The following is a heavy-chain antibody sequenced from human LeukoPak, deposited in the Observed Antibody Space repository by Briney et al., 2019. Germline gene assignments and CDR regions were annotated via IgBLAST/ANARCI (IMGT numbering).Heavy chain of an antibody. J-gene: IGHJ6*02. D-gene: IGHD4-23*01. Sequence: GGSRRLSCAASGFTYSNYAMSWVRQAPGKGLEWVAVIWYDGSNKYYADSVKGRFTISRDNSKNTLYLQMNSLRAEDTAVYYCARADCGGTPYDYGMDVWGQGTTVTLSS. CDR1: GFTYSNYA. CDR2: IWYDGSNK. CDR3: ARADCGGTPYDYGMDV. V-gene: IGHV3-33*08.